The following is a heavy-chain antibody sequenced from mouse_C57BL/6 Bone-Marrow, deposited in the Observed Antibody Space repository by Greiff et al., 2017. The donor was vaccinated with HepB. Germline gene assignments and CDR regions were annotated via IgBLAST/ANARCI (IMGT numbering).Heavy chain of an antibody. CDR3: AREGTTVVIDY. CDR2: IYPNSGST. CDR1: GYTFTSYW. J-gene: IGHJ2*01. Sequence: QVQLQQPGAELVKPGASVKLSCKASGYTFTSYWMHWVKQRPGQGLEWIGMIYPNSGSTNYNEKFKSKATLTADKSSSTAYMQLSSLTPEDSAVYYCAREGTTVVIDYWGQGTTLTVSS. V-gene: IGHV1-64*01. D-gene: IGHD1-1*01.